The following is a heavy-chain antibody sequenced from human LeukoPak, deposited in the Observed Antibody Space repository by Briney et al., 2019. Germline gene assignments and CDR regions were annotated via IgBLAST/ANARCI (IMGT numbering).Heavy chain of an antibody. CDR1: GGSISSYY. Sequence: SETLSLTCTVSGGSISSYYWSWIRQPAGKGLERIGRIYTSGSTNYNPSLKSRVTMSVDTSKNQFSLKLSSVTAADTAVYYCARAHRGYDFWSGYGYWYFDLWGRGALVTVSS. CDR3: ARAHRGYDFWSGYGYWYFDL. D-gene: IGHD3-3*01. J-gene: IGHJ2*01. CDR2: IYTSGST. V-gene: IGHV4-4*07.